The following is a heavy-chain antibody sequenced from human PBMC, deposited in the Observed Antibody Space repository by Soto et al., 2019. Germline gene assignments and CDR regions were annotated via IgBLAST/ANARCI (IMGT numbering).Heavy chain of an antibody. V-gene: IGHV3-21*01. J-gene: IGHJ4*02. CDR1: GFTFSSYS. CDR2: ISSSSSYI. Sequence: SLRLSCAASGFTFSSYSMNWVRQAPGKGLEWVSSISSSSSYIYYADSVKGRFTISRDNAKNSLYLQMNSLRAEDTAVYYCARDGVGGTYYDSSGYYPGAFDYWGQGTLVTVSS. CDR3: ARDGVGGTYYDSSGYYPGAFDY. D-gene: IGHD3-22*01.